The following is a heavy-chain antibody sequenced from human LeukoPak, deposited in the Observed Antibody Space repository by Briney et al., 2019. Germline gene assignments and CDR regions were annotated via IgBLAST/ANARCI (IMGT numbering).Heavy chain of an antibody. D-gene: IGHD3-9*01. V-gene: IGHV4-39*07. CDR2: IYYSGST. Sequence: SEALSLTCTVSGGSISSSSYYWGWIRQPPGKGLEWIGSIYYSGSTYYKRSLMSRVTTSVDTSKNQFSLKLSSVTAADTAVYYCVRTNHFDSFDFWGQGTLVTVSS. CDR3: VRTNHFDSFDF. J-gene: IGHJ4*02. CDR1: GGSISSSSYY.